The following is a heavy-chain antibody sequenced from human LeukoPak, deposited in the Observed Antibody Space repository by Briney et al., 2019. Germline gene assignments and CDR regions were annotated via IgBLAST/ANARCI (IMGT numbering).Heavy chain of an antibody. CDR1: GFTFSDYY. D-gene: IGHD3-22*01. CDR2: ISSSGSTI. Sequence: GGSLRLSCAASGFTFSDYYMSWIRQAPGKGLEWVSYISSSGSTIYYADSVKGRFTISRDNAKTSLFLQMSSLRADDTAVYYCARNRDFYDSSGSVPLDYWGQGMLVTVSS. V-gene: IGHV3-11*04. CDR3: ARNRDFYDSSGSVPLDY. J-gene: IGHJ4*02.